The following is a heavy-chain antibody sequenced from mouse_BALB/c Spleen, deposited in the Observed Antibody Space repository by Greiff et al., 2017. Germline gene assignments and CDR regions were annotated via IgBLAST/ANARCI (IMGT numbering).Heavy chain of an antibody. CDR1: GFTFSSYD. CDR2: ISSGGSYT. Sequence: EVKLVESGGGLVKPGGSLKLSCAASGFTFSSYDMSWVRQSPEKRLEWVAEISSGGSYTYYPDTVTGRFTISRDNAKNTLYLELSRQRSEDTAMYYCGSDYYGSRGHAMDYWGQGTSVTVSS. CDR3: GSDYYGSRGHAMDY. V-gene: IGHV5-9-4*01. D-gene: IGHD1-1*01. J-gene: IGHJ4*01.